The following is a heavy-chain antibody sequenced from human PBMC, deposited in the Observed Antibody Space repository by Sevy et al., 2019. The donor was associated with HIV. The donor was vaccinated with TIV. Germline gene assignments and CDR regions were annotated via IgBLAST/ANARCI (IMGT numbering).Heavy chain of an antibody. CDR2: ISTNGGTT. J-gene: IGHJ4*02. CDR3: RKVPYCSGGGCYSAFDY. Sequence: GGSLRLSCSASGFTFSSYEMFWVRQAPGKGLEYISAISTNGGTTYYADSVKGRFTIPRDNSKNMLDLQMSSLRPEDTAAYYCRKVPYCSGGGCYSAFDYWGQGTLVTVSS. D-gene: IGHD2-15*01. V-gene: IGHV3-64D*06. CDR1: GFTFSSYE.